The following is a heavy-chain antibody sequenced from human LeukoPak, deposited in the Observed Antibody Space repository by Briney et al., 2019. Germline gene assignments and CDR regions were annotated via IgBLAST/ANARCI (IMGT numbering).Heavy chain of an antibody. CDR2: IRYDGSNK. Sequence: PGGSLRLSCAASGFTFSSYGMHWLRQAPGKGLEGVAFIRYDGSNKYYADSVKGRFTISRDNSKNTLYLQMNSLRAEDTAVYYCAKETYGDYGAFDYWGQGTLVTVSS. CDR3: AKETYGDYGAFDY. CDR1: GFTFSSYG. V-gene: IGHV3-30*02. D-gene: IGHD4-17*01. J-gene: IGHJ4*02.